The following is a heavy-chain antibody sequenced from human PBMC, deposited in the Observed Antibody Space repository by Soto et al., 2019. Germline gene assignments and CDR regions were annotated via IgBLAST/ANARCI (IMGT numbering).Heavy chain of an antibody. V-gene: IGHV3-48*03. CDR1: GFTFSSFE. Sequence: EVQLVESGGGLVQPGGSLRLSCAASGFTFSSFEMNWVRQAPGRGLEWVSYISTTGSTIYYADSVKGRFTISRDNAKNSLYLQMNSLRAEDTAIYYCARENTDGSGSYLAGYWGQGILVTVSS. J-gene: IGHJ4*02. D-gene: IGHD3-10*01. CDR3: ARENTDGSGSYLAGY. CDR2: ISTTGSTI.